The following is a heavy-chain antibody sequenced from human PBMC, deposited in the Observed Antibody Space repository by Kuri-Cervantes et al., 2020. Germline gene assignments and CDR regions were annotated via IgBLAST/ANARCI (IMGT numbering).Heavy chain of an antibody. CDR2: IYYSGST. J-gene: IGHJ4*02. Sequence: SETLSLTCTVSGGSISSYYWSWIRQPPGKGLEWIGYIYYSGSTNYNPSLKSRVTISVDTSKNQFSLKLSSVTAADTAVYYCARGIHRRYFDYWGPGTLVTVSS. CDR1: GGSISSYY. CDR3: ARGIHRRYFDY. V-gene: IGHV4-59*01.